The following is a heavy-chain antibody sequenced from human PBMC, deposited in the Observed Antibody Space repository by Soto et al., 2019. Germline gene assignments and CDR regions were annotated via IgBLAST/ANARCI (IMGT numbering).Heavy chain of an antibody. Sequence: PGGSLRLSCAASGFTFSSYWMSWVRQAPGKGLEWVANIKQDGSEKYYVDSVKGRFTISRDNAKNSLYLQMNSLRAEDTAVYYCARSIYCSGGRCYPRWGQGPLGTVSS. D-gene: IGHD2-15*01. CDR3: ARSIYCSGGRCYPR. CDR1: GFTFSSYW. CDR2: IKQDGSEK. V-gene: IGHV3-7*03. J-gene: IGHJ4*02.